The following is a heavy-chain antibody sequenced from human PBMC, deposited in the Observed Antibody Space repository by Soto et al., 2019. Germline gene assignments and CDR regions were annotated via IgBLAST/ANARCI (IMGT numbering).Heavy chain of an antibody. CDR1: GDSIFSNCVA. V-gene: IGHV6-1*01. J-gene: IGHJ3*02. CDR3: ARDRSRVFDI. CDR2: TYYRSKWYN. D-gene: IGHD3-10*01. Sequence: SQTLSLTCAISGDSIFSNCVAWNWIRQSPSRGLEWLGRTYYRSKWYNDYAVSVKSRITINPDTSKDQLSLQLNSVTPEDTAVYYCARDRSRVFDIWGQGTMVTVSS.